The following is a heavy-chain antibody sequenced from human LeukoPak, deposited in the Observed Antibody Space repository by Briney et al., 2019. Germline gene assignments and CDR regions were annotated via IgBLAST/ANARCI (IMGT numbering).Heavy chain of an antibody. CDR3: ARVDYGDYIDYYYYGMDV. CDR1: GGSFSGYY. V-gene: IGHV4-34*01. Sequence: SETLSLTCAVYGGSFSGYYWSWIRQPPGKGLEWIGEINHSGSTNYNPSLKSRVTTSVDTSKNQFSLKLSSVTAADTAVYYCARVDYGDYIDYYYYGMDVWGQGTTVTVSS. CDR2: INHSGST. J-gene: IGHJ6*02. D-gene: IGHD4-17*01.